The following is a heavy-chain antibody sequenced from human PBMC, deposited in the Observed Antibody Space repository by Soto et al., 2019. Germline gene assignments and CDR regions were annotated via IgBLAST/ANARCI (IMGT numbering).Heavy chain of an antibody. D-gene: IGHD3-3*01. V-gene: IGHV4-59*01. CDR1: GGSINSYY. CDR2: IYYSGIT. Sequence: ASEPLSLTSTVSGGSINSYYWSWIRQPPGKGLEWIGYIYYSGITNYNPSLKRRVTISVDTSKNQFSLKLSSVTAADTAVYYCARCRYDFWSGYPNSFNPWGQVTMV. CDR3: ARCRYDFWSGYPNSFNP. J-gene: IGHJ5*02.